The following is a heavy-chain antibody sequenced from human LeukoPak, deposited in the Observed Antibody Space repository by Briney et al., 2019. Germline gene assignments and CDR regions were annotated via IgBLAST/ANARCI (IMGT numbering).Heavy chain of an antibody. CDR2: IYTSGST. D-gene: IGHD3-22*01. V-gene: IGHV4-61*02. J-gene: IGHJ4*02. CDR1: GGSISSGSYY. CDR3: ASGQGYYYDSSTVY. Sequence: PSQTLSLTCTVSGGSISSGSYYWNWIRQPAGKGLEWIGRIYTSGSTNYNPSLKSRITMSVDTSKNQFSLKLSSVTAADTAVYYCASGQGYYYDSSTVYWGQGTLVTVSS.